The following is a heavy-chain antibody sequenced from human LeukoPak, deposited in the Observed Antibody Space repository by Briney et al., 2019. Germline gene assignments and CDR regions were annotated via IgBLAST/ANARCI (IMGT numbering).Heavy chain of an antibody. CDR3: AKSQLLRQAGHCSGGRCYWPFWLDP. CDR2: TYYRSKWYN. CDR1: GDSVSSNSAA. V-gene: IGHV6-1*01. D-gene: IGHD2-15*01. J-gene: IGHJ5*02. Sequence: SQTLSLTCAISGDSVSSNSAAWNWIRQSPSRGLEWLGRTYYRSKWYNDYAVSVKSRIIINPDTSKNQFSLQLNSVTPDDTAVYFCAKSQLLRQAGHCSGGRCYWPFWLDPWGQGTLVTVSS.